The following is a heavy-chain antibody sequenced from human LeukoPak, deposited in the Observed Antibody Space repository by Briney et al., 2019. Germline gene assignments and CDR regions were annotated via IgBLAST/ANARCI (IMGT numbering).Heavy chain of an antibody. D-gene: IGHD5-18*01. CDR2: MNPNSGNT. V-gene: IGHV1-8*02. J-gene: IGHJ6*03. CDR1: GYSFTNYV. CDR3: ARDPGGYSYGYGLYYMDV. Sequence: ASVRVSCKASGYSFTNYVINWVRQAPGRGLEWMGWMNPNSGNTGYAQKFQGRVTMTRNTSISTAYMELSSLRSEDTAVYYCARDPGGYSYGYGLYYMDVWGKGTTVTVSS.